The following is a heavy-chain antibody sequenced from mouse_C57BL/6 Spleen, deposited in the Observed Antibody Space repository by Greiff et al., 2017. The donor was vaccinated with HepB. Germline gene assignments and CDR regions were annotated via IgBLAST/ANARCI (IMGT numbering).Heavy chain of an antibody. D-gene: IGHD2-10*01. CDR2: IHPNSGST. CDR1: GYTFTSYW. Sequence: VQLKQPGAELVKPGASVKLSCKASGYTFTSYWMHWVKQRPGQGLEWIGMIHPNSGSTNYNEKFKSKATLTVDKPSSTAYMQLSSLTSEDSAVYYCARDLLCDYWGQGTTLTVSS. V-gene: IGHV1-64*01. J-gene: IGHJ2*01. CDR3: ARDLLCDY.